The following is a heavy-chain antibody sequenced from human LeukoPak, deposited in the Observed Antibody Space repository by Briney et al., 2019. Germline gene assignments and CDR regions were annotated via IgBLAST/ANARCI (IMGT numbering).Heavy chain of an antibody. CDR2: ISAYNGNT. V-gene: IGHV1-18*01. J-gene: IGHJ4*02. Sequence: ASVKVSCKASGYTFTSYGISWVRQAPGQGLEWMGWISAYNGNTNYAQKLQGRVTMTTDTSMSTAYMELRSLRSDDTAVYYCARDAYCSSTSCYTAVGSPLDYWGQGTLVTVSS. CDR1: GYTFTSYG. D-gene: IGHD2-2*02. CDR3: ARDAYCSSTSCYTAVGSPLDY.